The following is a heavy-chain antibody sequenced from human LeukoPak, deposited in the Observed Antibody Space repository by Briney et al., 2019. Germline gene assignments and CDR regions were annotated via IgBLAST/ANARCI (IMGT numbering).Heavy chain of an antibody. Sequence: KSGGSLRLSCAASGFTFSRCWMHWVRQAPGKGLEWVGRIKSKAHGGTTEYGAPVKGRFTISRDDSKTTLYLQMNSLKSEDAGVYYCTTGGWLGEPPGYWGQGTLVTVSS. V-gene: IGHV3-15*01. D-gene: IGHD3-10*01. CDR3: TTGGWLGEPPGY. CDR2: IKSKAHGGTT. CDR1: GFTFSRCW. J-gene: IGHJ4*02.